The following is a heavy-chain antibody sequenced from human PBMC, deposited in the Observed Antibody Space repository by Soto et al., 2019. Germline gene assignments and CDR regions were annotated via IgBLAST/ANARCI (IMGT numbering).Heavy chain of an antibody. CDR1: GGSISSGGYS. CDR2: IYHSGST. J-gene: IGHJ4*02. V-gene: IGHV4-30-2*01. CDR3: AAGGGLPRYS. Sequence: QLQLQESGSGLVKPSQTLSLTCAVSGGSISSGGYSWSWIRQPPGKGLEWIGYIYHSGSTYYNPSLKGRVIISVDSSKNQFSLKLSSGTAADTAVYYCAAGGGLPRYSWGQGTLVTVSS. D-gene: IGHD5-12*01.